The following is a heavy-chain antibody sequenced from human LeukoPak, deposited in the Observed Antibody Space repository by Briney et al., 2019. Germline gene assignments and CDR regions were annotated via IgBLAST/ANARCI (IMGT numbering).Heavy chain of an antibody. CDR1: GGTFSSYA. CDR3: AREWDSTAAAGSWFDP. D-gene: IGHD6-13*01. Sequence: GASVKVSCKASGGTFSSYAISWVRQAPGQGLEWMGGIIPIFGTANYAQKFQGRVTITADESTSTAYMELSSLRSEDTAVYYCAREWDSTAAAGSWFDPWGQGTLVTVSS. CDR2: IIPIFGTA. J-gene: IGHJ5*02. V-gene: IGHV1-69*13.